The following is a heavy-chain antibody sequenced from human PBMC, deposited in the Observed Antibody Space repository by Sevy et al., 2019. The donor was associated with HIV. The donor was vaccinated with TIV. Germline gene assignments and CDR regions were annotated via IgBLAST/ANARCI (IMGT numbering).Heavy chain of an antibody. D-gene: IGHD3-10*01. J-gene: IGHJ4*02. V-gene: IGHV1-2*02. Sequence: ASVKVSCKASGYTFTGYYIHWVRQAPGQGLEWMGWINPNGGGTNYAQKFQGRVTMTGDTSISTDYMDLTRLSSDDTAVYYCSRSVYGSGTYLNDYWGQGTLVTVSS. CDR2: INPNGGGT. CDR3: SRSVYGSGTYLNDY. CDR1: GYTFTGYY.